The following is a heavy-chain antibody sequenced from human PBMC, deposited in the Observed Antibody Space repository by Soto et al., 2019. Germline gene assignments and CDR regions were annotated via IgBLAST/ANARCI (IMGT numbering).Heavy chain of an antibody. CDR3: AHRRGYYDSSGYWFDP. J-gene: IGHJ5*02. Sequence: SGPTLVNPTQTLTLTCTFSGFSLSTSGVGVGWIRQPPGKALEWLALIYWDDDKRYSPSLKSRLTITKDTSKNQVVLTMTNMDPVDTATYYCAHRRGYYDSSGYWFDPWGQGTLVTVS. V-gene: IGHV2-5*02. CDR2: IYWDDDK. D-gene: IGHD3-22*01. CDR1: GFSLSTSGVG.